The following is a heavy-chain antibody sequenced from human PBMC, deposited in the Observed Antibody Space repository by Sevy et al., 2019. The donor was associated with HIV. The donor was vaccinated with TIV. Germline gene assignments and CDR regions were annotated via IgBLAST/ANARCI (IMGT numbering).Heavy chain of an antibody. CDR1: GFTFSSYG. CDR2: ISYDGSNK. J-gene: IGHJ3*02. D-gene: IGHD3-22*01. CDR3: AKPDSSGYQNDAFDI. V-gene: IGHV3-30*18. Sequence: GGSLRLSCAASGFTFSSYGMHWVRQAPGKGLEWLAVISYDGSNKYYADSVKGRFTISRDNSKNTLYLQMNSLRAEDTAVYYCAKPDSSGYQNDAFDIWGQGTMVTVSS.